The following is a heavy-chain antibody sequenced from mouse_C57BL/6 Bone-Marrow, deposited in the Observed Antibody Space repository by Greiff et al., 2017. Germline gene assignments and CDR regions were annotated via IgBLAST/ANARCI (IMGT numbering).Heavy chain of an antibody. V-gene: IGHV1-81*01. Sequence: QSCTASGYTFTSYGISWVKQRTGQGLEWIGEIYPRSGNTYYNEKFKGKATLTADKSSSTAYMELRSLTSEDSAVYFCAEFISGYFDYWGQGTTLTVSS. CDR1: GYTFTSYG. D-gene: IGHD1-1*01. J-gene: IGHJ2*01. CDR3: AEFISGYFDY. CDR2: IYPRSGNT.